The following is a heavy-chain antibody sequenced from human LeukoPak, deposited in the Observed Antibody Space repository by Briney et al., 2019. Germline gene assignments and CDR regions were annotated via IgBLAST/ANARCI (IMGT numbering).Heavy chain of an antibody. Sequence: GGSLRLSCAASGFTFNNYAIIWVRQAPGKGLEWVSTISGSGRFTYYADSVKGRFTISRDNSKNTLYLQMNSLRAEDTAVYYCAKCVSRNADDAFDIWGQGTMVTVSS. CDR3: AKCVSRNADDAFDI. CDR1: GFTFNNYA. D-gene: IGHD2-2*01. J-gene: IGHJ3*02. V-gene: IGHV3-23*01. CDR2: ISGSGRFT.